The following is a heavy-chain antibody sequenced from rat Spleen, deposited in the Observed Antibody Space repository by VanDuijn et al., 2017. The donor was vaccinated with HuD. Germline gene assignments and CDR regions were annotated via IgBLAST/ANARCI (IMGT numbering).Heavy chain of an antibody. D-gene: IGHD1-9*01. V-gene: IGHV5-29*01. Sequence: EVQLVESDGGLVQPGRSLKLSCAASGFTFSDYYMAWVRQAPTKGLEWVTTISSDGGRNFYRDSVKGRFTNSRDNAKSTLSLQMTKLGSADTATYYCARRHYGYTDYFDCWGQGVMVTVSS. CDR2: ISSDGGRN. CDR1: GFTFSDYY. J-gene: IGHJ2*01. CDR3: ARRHYGYTDYFDC.